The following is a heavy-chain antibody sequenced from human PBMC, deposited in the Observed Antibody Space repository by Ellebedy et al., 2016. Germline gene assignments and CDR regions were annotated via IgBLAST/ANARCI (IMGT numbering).Heavy chain of an antibody. CDR3: ARGVGGTSLNWFDP. D-gene: IGHD3-16*01. Sequence: GESLKISXTASDFTFSTYYMSWVRQAPGKGLEWVANIKQDGSEKYYVDSVKGRFTISRDNAKNSLYLQMNSLRAEDTAVYYCARGVGGTSLNWFDPWGQGTLVTVSS. CDR1: DFTFSTYY. J-gene: IGHJ5*02. V-gene: IGHV3-7*01. CDR2: IKQDGSEK.